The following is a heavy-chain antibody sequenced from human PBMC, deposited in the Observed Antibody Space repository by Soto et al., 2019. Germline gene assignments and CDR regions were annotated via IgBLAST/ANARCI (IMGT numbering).Heavy chain of an antibody. D-gene: IGHD6-6*01. CDR2: ISYDGSNK. CDR1: GFTFSSYG. Sequence: QVQLVESGGGVVQPGRSLRLSCAASGFTFSSYGMHWVRQAPGKGLEWVAVISYDGSNKYYADSVKGRFTISRDNSKNTLYLQMNSLRAVDTAVYYCAKDGGAARPALDYWGQGTLVTVSS. J-gene: IGHJ4*02. CDR3: AKDGGAARPALDY. V-gene: IGHV3-30*18.